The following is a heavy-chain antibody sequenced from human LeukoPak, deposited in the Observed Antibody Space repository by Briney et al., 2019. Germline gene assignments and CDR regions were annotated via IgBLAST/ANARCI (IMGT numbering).Heavy chain of an antibody. J-gene: IGHJ4*02. Sequence: GASVKVSCKASGYTFTGYYMHWVRQAPGQGLEWMGWISAYNGNTNYAQKLQGRVTMTTDTSTSTAYMELRSLRSDDTAVYYCARIAYSSSWYWLGYFDYWGQGTLVTVSS. V-gene: IGHV1-18*04. CDR3: ARIAYSSSWYWLGYFDY. CDR2: ISAYNGNT. CDR1: GYTFTGYY. D-gene: IGHD6-13*01.